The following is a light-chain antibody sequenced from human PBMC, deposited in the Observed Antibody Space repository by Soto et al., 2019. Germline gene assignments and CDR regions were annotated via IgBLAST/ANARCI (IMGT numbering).Light chain of an antibody. CDR1: QTVSSGF. J-gene: IGKJ1*01. Sequence: EIVLTQSPGTLSVSPGERATVSCRASQTVSSGFLAWYQQKVGQAPRLLIYGASTRATGIPDRFSGSGSGTDFTLTIDRLEPEDFAVYYCQQRSNWRTFGQGTKVDI. CDR3: QQRSNWRT. CDR2: GAS. V-gene: IGKV3D-20*02.